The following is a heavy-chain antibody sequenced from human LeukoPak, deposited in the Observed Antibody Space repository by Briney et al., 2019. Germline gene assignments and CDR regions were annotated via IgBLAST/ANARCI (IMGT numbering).Heavy chain of an antibody. CDR1: GGSFSGYY. D-gene: IGHD3-22*01. CDR3: ARIVITPRFDP. CDR2: INHSGST. Sequence: SETLSLTCAVYGGSFSGYYWSWIRQPPGKGLEWIGEINHSGSTNYNPSLKSRGTISVDTSRNQFSLKLSSVTAADTAVYYCARIVITPRFDPWGQGTLVTVSS. J-gene: IGHJ5*02. V-gene: IGHV4-34*01.